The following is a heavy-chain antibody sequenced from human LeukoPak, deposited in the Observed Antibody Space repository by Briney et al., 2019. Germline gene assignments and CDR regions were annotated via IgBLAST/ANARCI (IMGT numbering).Heavy chain of an antibody. D-gene: IGHD4-17*01. CDR1: CRSISTCY. V-gene: IGHV4-59*01. CDR2: IHYSGRS. J-gene: IGHJ2*01. CDR3: ARDQTTVTTAAWYFDL. Sequence: SETLSLTHTLSCRSISTCYVLWLRQPPGKGLEWVGSIHYSGRSNSNPSLTGRLTISVDTSNNQFSLKLISLTASATAVYYAARDQTTVTTAAWYFDLWGRGTLVTVSS.